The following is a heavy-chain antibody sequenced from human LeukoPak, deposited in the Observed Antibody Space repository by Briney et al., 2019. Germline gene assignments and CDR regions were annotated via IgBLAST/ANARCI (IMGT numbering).Heavy chain of an antibody. CDR1: GYTFSGYY. CDR3: ARDDGDYVAYAFDM. V-gene: IGHV1-2*02. J-gene: IGHJ3*02. CDR2: INPNNGGT. D-gene: IGHD4-17*01. Sequence: ASVKVSCKASGYTFSGYYIHWVRQAPGQGLEWMGWINPNNGGTNYAQKFQGRVTMTRDTSISTAYMETSRLRADDTAVYYCARDDGDYVAYAFDMWGQGTMVTVSS.